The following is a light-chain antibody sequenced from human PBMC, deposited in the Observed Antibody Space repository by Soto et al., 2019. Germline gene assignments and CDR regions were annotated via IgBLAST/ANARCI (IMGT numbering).Light chain of an antibody. Sequence: EIVMTQSPATLSVSPGERATLSCRASQSVSRDLAWYQQKPGQAPRLLIYGASTRAPSIPARFSGSGSGTDFTLTISCLQSEDFATYYCQQYYSYRTFGQGTKVDIK. CDR1: QSVSRD. CDR2: GAS. V-gene: IGKV3-15*01. J-gene: IGKJ1*01. CDR3: QQYYSYRT.